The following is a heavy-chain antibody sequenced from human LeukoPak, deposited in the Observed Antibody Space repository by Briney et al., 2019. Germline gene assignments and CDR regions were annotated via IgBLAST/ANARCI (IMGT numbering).Heavy chain of an antibody. CDR2: IYYSGST. V-gene: IGHV4-59*01. CDR3: ARDAYGGNSKHFDY. CDR1: GGSISSYY. Sequence: PSETLSLTCTVSGGSISSYYWSWIRQPPGKGPEWIGYIYYSGSTNYNPSLKSRVTISVDTSKNQFSLKLSSVTAADTAVYYCARDAYGGNSKHFDYWGQGTLVTVSS. D-gene: IGHD4-17*01. J-gene: IGHJ4*02.